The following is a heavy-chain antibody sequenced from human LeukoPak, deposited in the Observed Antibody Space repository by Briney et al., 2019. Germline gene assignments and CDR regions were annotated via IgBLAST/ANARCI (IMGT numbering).Heavy chain of an antibody. D-gene: IGHD3-10*01. Sequence: SETLSLTCTVSGGSISSTGYYWGWIRQAPGKGLEWIGYIYYSGSTSYNPSLKSRVTISVDTSKNQFSLKLRSVTAADTAVYFCAREASRAGTYYFDYWGQGTLLTVSS. CDR3: AREASRAGTYYFDY. CDR2: IYYSGST. V-gene: IGHV4-61*08. CDR1: GGSISSTGYY. J-gene: IGHJ4*02.